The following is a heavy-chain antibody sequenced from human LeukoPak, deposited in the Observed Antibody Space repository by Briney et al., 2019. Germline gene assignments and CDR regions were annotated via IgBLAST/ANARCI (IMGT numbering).Heavy chain of an antibody. Sequence: ASVKVSSKASGYTFTSYGISWVRQAPGQGLEWMGWISLYNDNTNYAENLQDRVTMTTDTSTTTAYMELRSLRSDDTAVYYCARGTAMASEIDYWGQGTLVTVSS. CDR3: ARGTAMASEIDY. J-gene: IGHJ4*02. V-gene: IGHV1-18*04. CDR2: ISLYNDNT. D-gene: IGHD5-18*01. CDR1: GYTFTSYG.